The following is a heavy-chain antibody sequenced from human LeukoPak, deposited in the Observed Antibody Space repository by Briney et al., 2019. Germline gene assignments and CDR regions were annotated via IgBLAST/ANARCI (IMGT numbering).Heavy chain of an antibody. Sequence: GGSLRLSCSASGFTFSSYAMHWVRQAPGEGLEYVSAISSNGGSTYYADSVKGRFTISRDNSKNTLYLQMSSLRAEDTAVYYCVSSGYSSGWFDYWGQGTLVSVSS. CDR1: GFTFSSYA. CDR3: VSSGYSSGWFDY. V-gene: IGHV3-64D*06. CDR2: ISSNGGST. J-gene: IGHJ4*02. D-gene: IGHD6-19*01.